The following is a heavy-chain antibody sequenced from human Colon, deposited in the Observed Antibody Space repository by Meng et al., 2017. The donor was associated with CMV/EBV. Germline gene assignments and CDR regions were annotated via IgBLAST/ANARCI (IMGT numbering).Heavy chain of an antibody. CDR1: GDSMGNYY. Sequence: SETLSLTCSVSGDSMGNYYWTWIRQTPGKGLEWIGHIYYSGSPYYNPSLNSRVTISLDTSRNQFSLMLTSVTAADTALYYCAKTGGSDTSLASWCQGTVVTVSS. D-gene: IGHD2-2*01. CDR2: IYYSGSP. V-gene: IGHV4-59*01. J-gene: IGHJ4*02. CDR3: AKTGGSDTSLAS.